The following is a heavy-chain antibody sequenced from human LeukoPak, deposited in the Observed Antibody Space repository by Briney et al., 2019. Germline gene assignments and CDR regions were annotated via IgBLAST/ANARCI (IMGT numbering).Heavy chain of an antibody. V-gene: IGHV3-7*03. CDR1: GFTFSSYW. J-gene: IGHJ4*02. D-gene: IGHD3-3*01. Sequence: GGSLRLSCAASGFTFSSYWMNWARQAPGKGLEWVASINHNGNVNYYVDSVKGRFTISRDNAKNSLYLQMSNLRAEDTAVYFCARARPPYDFRSFGYFDYWGKGPLVTVSS. CDR3: ARARPPYDFRSFGYFDY. CDR2: INHNGNVN.